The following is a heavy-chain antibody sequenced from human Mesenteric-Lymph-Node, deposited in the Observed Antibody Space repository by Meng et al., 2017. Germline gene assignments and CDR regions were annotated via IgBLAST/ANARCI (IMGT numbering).Heavy chain of an antibody. D-gene: IGHD6-19*01. J-gene: IGHJ5*02. CDR2: IYHSGST. Sequence: QVQLQESGPGLVKPSGTLSLTCAASGGSMSSTNWWSWVRQPPGKGVEWIGEIYHSGSTNYNPSLKSRVSISVDTSRNQFSLWLTSVTAADTAVYYCVRSSGWVKTGFDPWGQGTLVTVSS. CDR1: GGSMSSTNW. V-gene: IGHV4-4*02. CDR3: VRSSGWVKTGFDP.